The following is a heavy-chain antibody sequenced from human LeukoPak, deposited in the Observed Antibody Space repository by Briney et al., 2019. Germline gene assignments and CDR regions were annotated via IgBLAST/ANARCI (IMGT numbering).Heavy chain of an antibody. Sequence: GASVEVSCKASGYTFTSYYMHWVRQAPGQGLEWMGIINPSGGSTSYAQKFQGRVTMTRDTSTSTVYMELSSLRSEDTAVYYCARERVGWTTVVTRGMDVWGQGTTVTVSS. J-gene: IGHJ6*02. CDR1: GYTFTSYY. D-gene: IGHD4-23*01. V-gene: IGHV1-46*01. CDR3: ARERVGWTTVVTRGMDV. CDR2: INPSGGST.